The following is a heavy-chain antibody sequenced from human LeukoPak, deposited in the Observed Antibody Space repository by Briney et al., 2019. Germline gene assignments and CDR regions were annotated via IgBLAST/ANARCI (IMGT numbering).Heavy chain of an antibody. CDR3: ARVLAGYSGYVDY. J-gene: IGHJ4*02. CDR2: IYHSGST. V-gene: IGHV4-38-2*01. Sequence: SETLSLTWAVSGYSISSGYYWGWIRQPLGKGLEWIGSIYHSGSTYYNPSLKSRVTISVDTSKNQFSLKLSSVTAADTAVYYCARVLAGYSGYVDYWGQGTLVTVSS. CDR1: GYSISSGYY. D-gene: IGHD1-26*01.